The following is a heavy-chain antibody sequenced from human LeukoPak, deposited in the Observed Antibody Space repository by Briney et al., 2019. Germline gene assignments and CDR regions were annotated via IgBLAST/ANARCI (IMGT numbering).Heavy chain of an antibody. J-gene: IGHJ3*02. CDR1: GFTFSSYS. Sequence: GGSLRLSCAASGFTFSSYSMNWVRQAPGKGLEWVSYITSSSSTIYYADSVKGRFTISRDNAKNSLYLQMNSLRAEDTAVYYCARDLALFENAFDIWGQGTMVTVSS. D-gene: IGHD3-3*02. V-gene: IGHV3-48*01. CDR2: ITSSSSTI. CDR3: ARDLALFENAFDI.